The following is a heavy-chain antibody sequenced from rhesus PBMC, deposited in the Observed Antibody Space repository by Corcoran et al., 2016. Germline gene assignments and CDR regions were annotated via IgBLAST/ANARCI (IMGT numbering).Heavy chain of an antibody. Sequence: QLQLQESGPGLVKPSENLSLTCAVSGGSIRSNYWSWIRQPPGKGLAWIGRISGGGGSPDHNPARKSRVTTSTDTAKNQVSLKLSSVTAADIAVDYCARCVYSDSLGTGDSDVWGPGTPITVS. CDR2: ISGGGGSP. J-gene: IGHJ2*01. D-gene: IGHD5-12*01. CDR1: GGSIRSNY. CDR3: ARCVYSDSLGTGDSDV. V-gene: IGHV4-173*01.